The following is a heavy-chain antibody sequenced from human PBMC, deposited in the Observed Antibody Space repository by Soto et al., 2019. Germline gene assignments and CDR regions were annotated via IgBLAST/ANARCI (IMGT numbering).Heavy chain of an antibody. V-gene: IGHV3-30-3*01. J-gene: IGHJ6*02. CDR3: ARDGRVVDTGMDV. Sequence: QVQLVESGGGVVQPGRSLRLSCAASGFTFSSYAMHWVRQAPGKGLEWVAVISYDGSNKYYADSVKGRFTISRDNSKKTLYLQMNSLRAEDTAVYYCARDGRVVDTGMDVWGQGTTVTVSS. CDR2: ISYDGSNK. CDR1: GFTFSSYA. D-gene: IGHD2-21*01.